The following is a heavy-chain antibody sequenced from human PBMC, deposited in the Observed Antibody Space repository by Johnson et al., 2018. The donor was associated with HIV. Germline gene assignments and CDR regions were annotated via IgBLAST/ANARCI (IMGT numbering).Heavy chain of an antibody. CDR2: INGDGSRT. Sequence: VQLVESGGGLVQPGGSLRLSCGASGFTFSNYWVQWVRQAPGKGLVWVSRINGDGSRTSYADSVKGRFTISSENSKNTLYLQMNSLRAEDTAVYYCAKDYKNYYDSSGYETGTFDIWGQGTMDRLF. CDR1: GFTFSNYW. CDR3: AKDYKNYYDSSGYETGTFDI. D-gene: IGHD3-22*01. V-gene: IGHV3-74*01. J-gene: IGHJ3*02.